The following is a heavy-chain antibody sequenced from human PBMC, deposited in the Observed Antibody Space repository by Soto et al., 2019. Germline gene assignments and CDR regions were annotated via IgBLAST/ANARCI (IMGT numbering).Heavy chain of an antibody. CDR1: GFTFSSYS. CDR3: ARVPNYYGSGLPHDGVGWFDP. Sequence: EVQLVESGGGLVQPGGSLRLSCAASGFTFSSYSMNWVRQAPGKGLEWVSYISSSSSTIYYADSVKGRFTISRDNAKNSLYLQMNSLRDEDTAVYYCARVPNYYGSGLPHDGVGWFDPWGQGTLVTVSS. J-gene: IGHJ5*02. D-gene: IGHD3-10*01. CDR2: ISSSSSTI. V-gene: IGHV3-48*02.